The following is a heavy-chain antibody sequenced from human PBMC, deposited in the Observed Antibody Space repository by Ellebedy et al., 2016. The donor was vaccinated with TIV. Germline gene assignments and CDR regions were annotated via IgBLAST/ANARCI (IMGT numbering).Heavy chain of an antibody. CDR3: ARESGGYDFWSGYYALDYYGMDV. V-gene: IGHV3-21*01. CDR1: GFSFSNYG. J-gene: IGHJ6*02. D-gene: IGHD3-3*01. Sequence: GESLKISCAASGFSFSNYGMHWVRQAPEKGLEWVSFIGSSSNYIYYADSVKGRFTISRDNAKNSLYLQMNSLRAEDTAVYYCARESGGYDFWSGYYALDYYGMDVWGQGTTVTVSS. CDR2: IGSSSNYI.